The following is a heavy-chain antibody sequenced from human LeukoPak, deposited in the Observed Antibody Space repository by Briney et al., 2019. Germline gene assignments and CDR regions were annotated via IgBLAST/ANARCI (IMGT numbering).Heavy chain of an antibody. D-gene: IGHD1-26*01. CDR1: GFTFSNYG. Sequence: GRSLRLSCAASGFTFSNYGMHWVSQAPGKGLEWEAVISYDGSNKYYADSVKGRFTISRDNTKNTLCLQMNSLRAEDTAVYYCAKAAGGATSLFDYWGQGTLVTVSS. J-gene: IGHJ4*02. CDR2: ISYDGSNK. CDR3: AKAAGGATSLFDY. V-gene: IGHV3-30*18.